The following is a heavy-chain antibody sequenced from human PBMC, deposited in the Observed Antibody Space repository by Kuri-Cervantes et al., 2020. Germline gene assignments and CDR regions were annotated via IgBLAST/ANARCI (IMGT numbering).Heavy chain of an antibody. V-gene: IGHV3-15*01. CDR3: AKDLWQWLVPRYYYYGMDV. CDR1: GLIFSDAW. J-gene: IGHJ6*02. D-gene: IGHD6-19*01. CDR2: IKSKIDGGTI. Sequence: GESLKISCATSGLIFSDAWMNWVRQAPGKGLEWVGRIKSKIDGGTIDYAAPVKGRFTISRDNSKNTLYLQMNSLRAEDTAVYYCAKDLWQWLVPRYYYYGMDVWGQGTTVTVSS.